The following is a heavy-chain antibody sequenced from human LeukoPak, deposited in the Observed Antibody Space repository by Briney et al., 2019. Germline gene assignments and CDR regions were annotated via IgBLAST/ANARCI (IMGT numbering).Heavy chain of an antibody. CDR2: LRSDGSNK. J-gene: IGHJ4*02. CDR3: ARDRYYYDSSGYSH. V-gene: IGHV3-30*02. Sequence: PGESLRLSCAASGFTFSNYGMHWVRQAPGKGLEWVAFLRSDGSNKYHADSVKGRFTISRDNSKNTLYLQMNSLRAEDTAVYYCARDRYYYDSSGYSHWGQGTLVTVSS. CDR1: GFTFSNYG. D-gene: IGHD3-22*01.